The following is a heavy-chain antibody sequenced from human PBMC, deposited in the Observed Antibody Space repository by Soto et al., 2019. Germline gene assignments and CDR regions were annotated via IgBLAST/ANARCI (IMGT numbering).Heavy chain of an antibody. CDR1: GFIFGNYM. CDR2: IRDGGEST. CDR3: APHVHCSGGSCHYDAFDI. Sequence: EVQLLESGGGLVQPGESLRLSCAFSGFIFGNYMITWVRQAPGKGLEWVSTIRDGGESTYYADSVKGRFTISRDNSKNTLYLQMDSLGVEATAVYYCAPHVHCSGGSCHYDAFDIRGQGTMVTVSS. D-gene: IGHD2-15*01. V-gene: IGHV3-23*01. J-gene: IGHJ3*02.